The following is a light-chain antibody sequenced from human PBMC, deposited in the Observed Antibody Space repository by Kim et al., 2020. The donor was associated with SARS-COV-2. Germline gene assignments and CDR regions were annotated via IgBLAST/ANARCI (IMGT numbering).Light chain of an antibody. V-gene: IGKV1-16*02. CDR1: QDIKNN. CDR2: AAS. Sequence: ASVGDRVTSTCRASQDIKNNLVWYQQKPGKAHRSLIYAASSLQSGVPSKFSGSGAGTDFTLTISSLQPEDFATYYCQQYQSYPVTFGQGTRLEIK. J-gene: IGKJ5*01. CDR3: QQYQSYPVT.